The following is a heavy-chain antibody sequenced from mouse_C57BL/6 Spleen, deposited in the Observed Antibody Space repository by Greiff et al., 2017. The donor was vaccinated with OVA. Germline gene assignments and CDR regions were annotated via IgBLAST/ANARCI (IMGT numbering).Heavy chain of an antibody. CDR1: GFTFSDYG. V-gene: IGHV5-17*01. D-gene: IGHD1-1*01. Sequence: EVQGVESGGGLVKPGGSLKLSCAASGFTFSDYGMHWVRQAPEKGLEWVAYISSGSSTIYYADTVKGRFTISRDNAKNTLFLQMTSLRSEDTAMYYCARWATVVAHFDYWGQGTTLTVSS. CDR2: ISSGSSTI. CDR3: ARWATVVAHFDY. J-gene: IGHJ2*01.